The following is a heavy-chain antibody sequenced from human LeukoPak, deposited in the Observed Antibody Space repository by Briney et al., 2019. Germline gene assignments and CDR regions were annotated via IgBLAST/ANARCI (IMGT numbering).Heavy chain of an antibody. Sequence: GGSLRLSCAASGFTFSDYYMSWIRQAPGKGLEWVSYISSSSSYIYYADSVKGRFTISRDNAKNSLYLQMNSLRAEDTAVYYCAGSAQPVWSGYPMDYWGQGTLVTVSS. D-gene: IGHD3-3*01. V-gene: IGHV3-11*06. J-gene: IGHJ4*02. CDR3: AGSAQPVWSGYPMDY. CDR2: ISSSSSYI. CDR1: GFTFSDYY.